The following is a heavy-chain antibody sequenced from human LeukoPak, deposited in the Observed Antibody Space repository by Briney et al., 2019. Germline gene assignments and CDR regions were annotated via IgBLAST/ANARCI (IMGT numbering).Heavy chain of an antibody. V-gene: IGHV1-18*01. CDR3: ARDWNDLFYFDY. CDR2: ISAYNGNT. J-gene: IGHJ4*02. Sequence: ASVKVSCKASGYTFTSYGISWVRPAPGQGLEWMGWISAYNGNTNYAQKLQGRVTMTTDTSTSTAYMELRSLRSDDTAVYYCARDWNDLFYFDYWGQGTLVTVSS. D-gene: IGHD1-1*01. CDR1: GYTFTSYG.